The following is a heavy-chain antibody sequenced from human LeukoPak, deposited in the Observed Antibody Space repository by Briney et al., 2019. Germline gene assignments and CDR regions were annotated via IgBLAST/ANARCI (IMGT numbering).Heavy chain of an antibody. V-gene: IGHV3-43*01. CDR3: AKDSAKAIKDFWSSFYYYYMDV. CDR1: GFNLDDYT. Sequence: PGGSLRHSCAASGFNLDDYTMHWVRQAPGKGLEWVSLLSWDGGSTYYADSVKGRFTISRDNSKNSLYLQMNSLRTEDTALYYCAKDSAKAIKDFWSSFYYYYMDVWGKGTTVTVSS. D-gene: IGHD3-3*01. CDR2: LSWDGGST. J-gene: IGHJ6*03.